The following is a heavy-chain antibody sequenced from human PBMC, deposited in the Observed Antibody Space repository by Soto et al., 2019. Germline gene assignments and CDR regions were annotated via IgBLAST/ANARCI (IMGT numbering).Heavy chain of an antibody. J-gene: IGHJ6*02. CDR3: AAGLRYFDWLPYYYYGMDV. D-gene: IGHD3-9*01. CDR1: GYTFTGYY. V-gene: IGHV1-2*02. CDR2: INPNSGGT. Sequence: ASVKVSCKASGYTFTGYYMHWVRQAPGQGLEWMGWINPNSGGTNYAQKFQERVTITRDMSTSTAYMELSSLRSEDTAVYYCAAGLRYFDWLPYYYYGMDVWGQGTTVTVYS.